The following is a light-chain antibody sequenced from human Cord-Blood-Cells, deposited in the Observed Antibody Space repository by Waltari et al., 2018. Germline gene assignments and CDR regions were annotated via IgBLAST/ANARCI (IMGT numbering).Light chain of an antibody. V-gene: IGKV1-39*01. CDR1: QSISSY. Sequence: DIQMTQSPSSLSASVGDRVTITCRASQSISSYLNSYQQKPGKTPKHLIYAASSLQSGVPSRFSSSGSGTDFTLTISSLQPEDFSTYYCHQSYSTPPITFGQGTRLEIK. J-gene: IGKJ5*01. CDR2: AAS. CDR3: HQSYSTPPIT.